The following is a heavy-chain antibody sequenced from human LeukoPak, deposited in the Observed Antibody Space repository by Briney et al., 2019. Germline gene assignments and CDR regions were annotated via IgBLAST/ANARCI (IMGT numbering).Heavy chain of an antibody. CDR1: GASISSYY. V-gene: IGHV4-4*07. CDR3: ARDYGDYEFGAFDI. J-gene: IGHJ3*02. D-gene: IGHD4-17*01. Sequence: KPSETLSLTCTVSGASISSYYWSWIRQPAGKGLEWIGRVYASGSPSYNPSLKSRVTMSMDTSKNQFSLKLSSVTAADTAVYYCARDYGDYEFGAFDIWGQGTMVTVSS. CDR2: VYASGSP.